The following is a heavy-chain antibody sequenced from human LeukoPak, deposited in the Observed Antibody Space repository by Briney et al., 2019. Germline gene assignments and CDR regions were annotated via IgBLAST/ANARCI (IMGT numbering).Heavy chain of an antibody. J-gene: IGHJ4*02. D-gene: IGHD2-2*01. CDR3: ARGRGSTSSNFDY. CDR1: GYTFTVYY. CDR2: INPNNGGT. V-gene: IGHV1-2*02. Sequence: ASVTVSFTSSGYTFTVYYMHWVRQAHGQGQEWMGWINPNNGGTNYAQKFQGRVTMTRDTSISTAYMELSRLTSDDTAVYYCARGRGSTSSNFDYWGQGTLVTVSS.